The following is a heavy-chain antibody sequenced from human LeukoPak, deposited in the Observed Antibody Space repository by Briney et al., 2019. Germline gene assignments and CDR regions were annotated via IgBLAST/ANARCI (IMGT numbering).Heavy chain of an antibody. CDR1: GFTFSSYA. J-gene: IGHJ6*02. CDR2: ISSSDTYI. D-gene: IGHD2-2*01. Sequence: NPGGSLRLSCAASGFTFSSYAMSWVRQAPGKGLEWVSSISSSDTYIYHADSVKGRFTISRDNAKNPLYLQMNSLRAEDTAVYYCARAQYPDYAENHYYYYYGMDVWGQGTTVTVSS. CDR3: ARAQYPDYAENHYYYYYGMDV. V-gene: IGHV3-21*01.